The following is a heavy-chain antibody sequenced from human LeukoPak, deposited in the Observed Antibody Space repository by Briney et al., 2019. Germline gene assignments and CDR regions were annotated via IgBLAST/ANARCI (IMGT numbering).Heavy chain of an antibody. CDR1: GFTFSSYS. D-gene: IGHD3-10*01. CDR3: VGVGGRSSIGGDC. CDR2: ISGSSGYI. J-gene: IGHJ4*02. V-gene: IGHV3-21*01. Sequence: GGSLRLSCAASGFTFSSYSMNWVRQAPGKGLEWVSSISGSSGYIYYADSLKGRFTISRDNAKNSLSLQMNSLRAEDTAVYHCVGVGGRSSIGGDCWGQGTLVTVSS.